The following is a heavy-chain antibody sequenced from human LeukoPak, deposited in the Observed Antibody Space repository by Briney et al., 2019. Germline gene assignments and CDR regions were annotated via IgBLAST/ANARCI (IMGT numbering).Heavy chain of an antibody. D-gene: IGHD2-2*01. V-gene: IGHV1-58*01. J-gene: IGHJ5*02. CDR1: GFTFTSSA. Sequence: SVRVSCKASGFTFTSSAVQWVRQARGQRLEWIGWIVVGSGNTNYAQKFQERVTITRDMSTSTAYMELSSLRSEDTAVYYCAALQYCSSTSCSIDWFDPWGQGTLVTVSS. CDR2: IVVGSGNT. CDR3: AALQYCSSTSCSIDWFDP.